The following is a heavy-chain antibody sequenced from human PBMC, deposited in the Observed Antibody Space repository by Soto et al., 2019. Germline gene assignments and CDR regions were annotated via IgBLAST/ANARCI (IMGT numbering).Heavy chain of an antibody. CDR3: AGVGRITIFGVVPTYFDC. CDR1: GGTFSSYA. J-gene: IGHJ4*02. CDR2: IIPIFGTA. Sequence: SVKVSCKASGGTFSSYAISWVRQAPGQGLEWMGGIIPIFGTANYAQKFQGRVTITADESTSTAYMELSSLRSEDTAVYYCAGVGRITIFGVVPTYFDCWGQGTRVTVSS. D-gene: IGHD3-3*01. V-gene: IGHV1-69*13.